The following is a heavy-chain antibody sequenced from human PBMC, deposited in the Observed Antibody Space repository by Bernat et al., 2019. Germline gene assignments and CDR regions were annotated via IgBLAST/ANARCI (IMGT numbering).Heavy chain of an antibody. CDR3: ARATPMVQGVMFFDY. CDR1: GYTFTSYY. CDR2: INPSGGST. J-gene: IGHJ4*02. Sequence: QVQLVQSGAEVKKPGASVKVSCKASGYTFTSYYMHWVRQAPGQGLEWMGIINPSGGSTSYAQKFQGRVTMTRDTSTSTVYMELSSLRSEDTAVYYCARATPMVQGVMFFDYWGQGTLVTVSS. D-gene: IGHD3-10*01. V-gene: IGHV1-46*01.